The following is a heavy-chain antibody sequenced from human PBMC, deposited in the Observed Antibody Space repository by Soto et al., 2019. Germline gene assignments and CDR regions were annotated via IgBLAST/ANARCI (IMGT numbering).Heavy chain of an antibody. Sequence: ETLSLTCTVSGGSVSSGSYYWSWIRQPPGKGLEWIGYIYYSGSTNYNPSLKSRVTISVDTSKNQFSLKLSSVTAADTAVYYCARDSYDSSSMDVWGQGTTVTVSS. D-gene: IGHD3-22*01. V-gene: IGHV4-61*01. CDR2: IYYSGST. CDR1: GGSVSSGSYY. CDR3: ARDSYDSSSMDV. J-gene: IGHJ6*02.